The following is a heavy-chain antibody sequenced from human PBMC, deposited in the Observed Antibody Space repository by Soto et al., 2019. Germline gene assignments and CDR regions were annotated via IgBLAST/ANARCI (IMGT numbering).Heavy chain of an antibody. CDR2: IRSKANSYAT. D-gene: IGHD5-12*01. CDR3: TRPGYSGYDWPFDY. CDR1: GFTFSGSA. J-gene: IGHJ4*02. V-gene: IGHV3-73*01. Sequence: EVQLVESGGGLVQPGGSLKLSCAASGFTFSGSAMHWVRQASGKGLEWVGRIRSKANSYATAYAASVKGRFTISRDDSKNTAYLQMNSLKTEDTAVYYCTRPGYSGYDWPFDYWGQGTLVTVSS.